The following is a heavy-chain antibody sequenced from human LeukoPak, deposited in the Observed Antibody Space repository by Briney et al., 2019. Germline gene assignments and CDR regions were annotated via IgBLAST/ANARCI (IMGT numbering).Heavy chain of an antibody. V-gene: IGHV3-48*03. CDR2: ITSSGGIT. Sequence: GGSLRLSCAASGFTFNSHEMHWVRQAPGKGLDWVSYITSSGGITYYADSVKGRFTVSRDNAKNSLYLQMNRLRAEDTAVYYCAGERNCGGDCYQGSWFDPWGQGTLVTVSS. CDR3: AGERNCGGDCYQGSWFDP. J-gene: IGHJ5*02. CDR1: GFTFNSHE. D-gene: IGHD2-21*02.